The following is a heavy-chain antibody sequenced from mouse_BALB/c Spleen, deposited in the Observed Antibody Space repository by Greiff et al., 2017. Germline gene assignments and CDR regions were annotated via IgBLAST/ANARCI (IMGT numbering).Heavy chain of an antibody. CDR1: GFTFSSYT. CDR3: TRVGAMDY. J-gene: IGHJ4*01. Sequence: EVKLEESGGGLVKPGGSLKLSCAASGFTFSSYTMSWVRQTPEKRLEWVATISSGGSYTYYPDSVKGRFTISRDNAKNTLYLQMSSLKSEDTAMYYCTRVGAMDYWGQGTSVTVSS. CDR2: ISSGGSYT. V-gene: IGHV5-6-4*01.